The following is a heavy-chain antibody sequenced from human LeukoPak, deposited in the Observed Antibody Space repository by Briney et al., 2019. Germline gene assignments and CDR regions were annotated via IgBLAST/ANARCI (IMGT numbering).Heavy chain of an antibody. V-gene: IGHV4-34*01. CDR3: ARGPACSSSSCYWFDP. CDR1: VGSFSGYY. J-gene: IGHJ5*02. CDR2: IKHGGRN. Sequence: SETLSLTCAVYVGSFSGYYWSWIRQPPGKGLEWIGEIKHGGRNNYNPSLKSRVTISVDTSKNQFSLNLSSVTAADTAVYYCARGPACSSSSCYWFDPWGQGTLVTVSS. D-gene: IGHD2-2*01.